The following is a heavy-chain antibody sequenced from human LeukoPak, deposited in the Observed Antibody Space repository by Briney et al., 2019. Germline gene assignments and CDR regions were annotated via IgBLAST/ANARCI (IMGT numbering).Heavy chain of an antibody. CDR2: IWYDGSNK. J-gene: IGHJ4*02. D-gene: IGHD3-10*01. Sequence: SGGSLRLSCAASGFTFSSWGMHWVRQAPGKGLEWVAVIWYDGSNKYYADSVKGRFTISRDNSKNTLYLQMNSLRAEDTAVYYCARDRSSLGLWFGELRNWGQGTLVTVSS. CDR3: ARDRSSLGLWFGELRN. V-gene: IGHV3-33*01. CDR1: GFTFSSWG.